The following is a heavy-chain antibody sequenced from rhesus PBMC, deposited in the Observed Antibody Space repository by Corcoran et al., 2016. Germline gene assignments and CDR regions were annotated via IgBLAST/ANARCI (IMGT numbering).Heavy chain of an antibody. Sequence: QVTLKESGPALVKPTQTLTLTCTFSGFSLTTSGMGVGLHRQPPGKALEWLALIYWDDDKRYSTSLKSRLTISKDTSKNQVVLTMTNMDPMDTATYYCARNYDKIDYWGQGVLVTVSS. V-gene: IGHV2-152*01. CDR1: GFSLTTSGMG. CDR2: IYWDDDK. D-gene: IGHD4-11*01. J-gene: IGHJ4*01. CDR3: ARNYDKIDY.